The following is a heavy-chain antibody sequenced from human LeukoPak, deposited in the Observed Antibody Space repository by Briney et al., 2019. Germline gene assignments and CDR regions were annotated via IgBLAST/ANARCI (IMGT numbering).Heavy chain of an antibody. V-gene: IGHV1-2*02. D-gene: IGHD1-14*01. CDR3: ATISRNDSFDI. CDR1: GYIFTGYY. CDR2: INPNSGGT. J-gene: IGHJ3*02. Sequence: GASVKVSCKASGYIFTGYYMHWVRQAPGQGLEWMGWINPNSGGTNYAQKFQGRVTMTRDTSITTAYMELSRLRSDDTAVYYCATISRNDSFDIWGQGTMVIVSS.